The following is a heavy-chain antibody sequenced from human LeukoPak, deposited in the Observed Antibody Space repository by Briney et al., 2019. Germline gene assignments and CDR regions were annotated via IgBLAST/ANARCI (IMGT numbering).Heavy chain of an antibody. V-gene: IGHV1-46*01. CDR2: INPSGGST. J-gene: IGHJ4*02. Sequence: ASVKVSCKASGYTFTSYYMHWVRQAPGQGLEWMGIINPSGGSTSYPQKFQGRVTMTRDTSTSTVYMELSSLRSEDTAVYYCARPGYSSGWTDSYFDYWGQGTLVTVSP. D-gene: IGHD6-19*01. CDR1: GYTFTSYY. CDR3: ARPGYSSGWTDSYFDY.